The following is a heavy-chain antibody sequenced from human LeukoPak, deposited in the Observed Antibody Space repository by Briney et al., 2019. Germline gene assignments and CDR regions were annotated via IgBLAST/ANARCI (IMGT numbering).Heavy chain of an antibody. Sequence: AGSLRFTGAAYGFTFNNNAMIWVRQAPGKGLQWVSVISSGGNIYYADSVKGRFTISRDSSKNTLYLQMNSLRAEDTAVYYCAKHMAVVGNRKRAFDNWGHGALDSPSP. CDR2: ISSGGNI. J-gene: IGHJ4*01. D-gene: IGHD1-14*01. CDR1: GFTFNNNA. V-gene: IGHV3-23*01. CDR3: AKHMAVVGNRKRAFDN.